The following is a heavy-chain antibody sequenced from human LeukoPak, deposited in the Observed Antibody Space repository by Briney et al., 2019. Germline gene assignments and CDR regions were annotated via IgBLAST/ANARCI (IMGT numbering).Heavy chain of an antibody. CDR3: ARATYGDYIRGWFDP. CDR2: INWNGGST. Sequence: GGSLRLSCAASGFTFDDYGMSWVRQAPGKGLGWVSGINWNGGSTGYADSVKGRFTISRDNAKNSLYLQMNSLRAEGTALYHCARATYGDYIRGWFDPWGQGTLVTVSS. D-gene: IGHD4-17*01. CDR1: GFTFDDYG. V-gene: IGHV3-20*01. J-gene: IGHJ5*02.